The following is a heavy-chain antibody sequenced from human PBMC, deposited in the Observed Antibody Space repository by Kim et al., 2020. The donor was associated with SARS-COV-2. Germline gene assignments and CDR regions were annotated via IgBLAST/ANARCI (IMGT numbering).Heavy chain of an antibody. J-gene: IGHJ4*02. CDR2: IYHSGST. D-gene: IGHD6-13*01. Sequence: SETLSLTCAVSGGSISSSNWWNWVRQPPGKGLEWIGEIYHSGSTNYNPSLKSRVTISVDKSKNQFSLKLSSVTAADTAVYYCARAPIAAAGLLFDYWGQGTLVTVSS. CDR1: GGSISSSNW. CDR3: ARAPIAAAGLLFDY. V-gene: IGHV4-4*02.